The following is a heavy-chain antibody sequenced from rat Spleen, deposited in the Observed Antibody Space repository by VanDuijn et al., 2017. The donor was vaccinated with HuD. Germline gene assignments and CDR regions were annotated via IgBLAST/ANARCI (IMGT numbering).Heavy chain of an antibody. CDR1: GFTFSSFP. V-gene: IGHV5-46*01. D-gene: IGHD4-4*01. CDR3: AKEGFGVTFAY. Sequence: EVQLVESGGGLVQPGRSMKLSCAASGFTFSSFPMAWVRQAPTKGLEWVATISTSGGSTYYLDSVKGRFTISRENAENTVYLQMNSLRSEDTATYYCAKEGFGVTFAYWGQGTLVTVSS. J-gene: IGHJ3*01. CDR2: ISTSGGST.